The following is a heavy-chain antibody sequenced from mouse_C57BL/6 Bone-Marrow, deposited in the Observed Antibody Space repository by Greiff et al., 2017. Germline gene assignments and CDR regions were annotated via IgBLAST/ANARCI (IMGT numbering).Heavy chain of an antibody. CDR2: IDPANGNT. CDR3: APFTTVSSVYFDY. CDR1: GFNIKNTY. D-gene: IGHD1-1*01. V-gene: IGHV14-3*01. J-gene: IGHJ2*01. Sequence: VQLKESVAELVRPGASVKLSCTASGFNIKNTYMHWVKQRPEQGLEWIGRIDPANGNTKYAPKFQGKATITADTSSNTAYLQLSSLTSEDTAIYYCAPFTTVSSVYFDYWGQGTTLTVSS.